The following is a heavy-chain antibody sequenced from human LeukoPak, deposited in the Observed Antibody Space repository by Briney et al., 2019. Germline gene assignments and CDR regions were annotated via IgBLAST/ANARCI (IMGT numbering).Heavy chain of an antibody. V-gene: IGHV3-13*04. CDR2: LAIAGRT. CDR1: GFTVTAYD. CDR3: VRGLGRSTAFDI. D-gene: IGHD2-2*01. Sequence: RGSLRLSCVVAGFTVTAYDMHAARQTTGNGLEWVSGLAIAGRTFYPAYVKGSFTISRDNAKHSLYLQMNSLRAGDTAVYFCVRGLGRSTAFDIWGQGTMVIVSS. J-gene: IGHJ3*02.